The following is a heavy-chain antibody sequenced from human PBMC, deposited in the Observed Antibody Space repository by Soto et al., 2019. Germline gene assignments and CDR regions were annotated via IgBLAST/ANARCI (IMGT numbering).Heavy chain of an antibody. CDR1: GYTFIHYY. V-gene: IGHV1-46*01. CDR3: ARSLLQGDF. D-gene: IGHD2-21*01. J-gene: IGHJ4*02. Sequence: QVQLVQSGAEVKKPGASVKISCKASGYTFIHYYIHWVRQAPGQGLEWMAIINPNGGSTNYAQKCQGRVTVTSDTSTTTVSMEPNSLESDDTAVYFCARSLLQGDFWGQGTLVTVSS. CDR2: INPNGGST.